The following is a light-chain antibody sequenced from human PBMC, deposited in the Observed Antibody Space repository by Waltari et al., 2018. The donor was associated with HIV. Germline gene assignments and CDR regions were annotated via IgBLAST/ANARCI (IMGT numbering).Light chain of an antibody. CDR1: QSVNSW. CDR2: KAS. Sequence: DILMTQSPSTLSASIGDRVIITCRASQSVNSWLAWYQQKPGKAPKPLIYKASILESGVPSRFSGSGSGTEFTLAISSLQPDDFATYYCQQYNSYSSFTFGPGTKVDIK. CDR3: QQYNSYSSFT. J-gene: IGKJ3*01. V-gene: IGKV1-5*03.